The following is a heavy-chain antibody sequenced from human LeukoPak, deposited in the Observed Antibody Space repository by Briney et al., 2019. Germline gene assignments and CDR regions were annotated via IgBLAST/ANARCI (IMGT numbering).Heavy chain of an antibody. CDR1: GGSISSRNYY. Sequence: ETLSLTCTVSGGSISSRNYYWGWIRQAPGKGLEWVSIISGSGGSTYYVDSVKGRFTIPRDNSKNTLYLQMNSLRAEDTAVYYCAKHQNKGFDYWGQGTLVTVSS. J-gene: IGHJ4*02. CDR3: AKHQNKGFDY. V-gene: IGHV3-23*01. CDR2: ISGSGGST.